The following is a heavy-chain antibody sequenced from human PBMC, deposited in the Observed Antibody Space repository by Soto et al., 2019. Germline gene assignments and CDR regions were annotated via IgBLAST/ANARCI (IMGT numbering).Heavy chain of an antibody. Sequence: QVQLVQSGAEVKKPGASVKVSCKASGYTFTDFYMHWVRQAPGQGLEWLGWINPYTGGTNYAQKFTDRVTMTRDTSISTAYLDLSRLTSDDTAVYYCARDPIGGGAPYYCDYWGQGTLVTASS. CDR1: GYTFTDFY. CDR2: INPYTGGT. D-gene: IGHD3-16*01. J-gene: IGHJ4*02. V-gene: IGHV1-2*02. CDR3: ARDPIGGGAPYYCDY.